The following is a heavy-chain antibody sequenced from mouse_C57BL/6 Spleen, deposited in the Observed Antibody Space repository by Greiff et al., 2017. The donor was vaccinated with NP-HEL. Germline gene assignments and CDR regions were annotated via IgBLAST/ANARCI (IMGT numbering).Heavy chain of an antibody. Sequence: EVHLVESGEGLVKPGGSLKLSCAASGFTFSSYAMSWVRQTPEKRLEWVAYISSGGDYIYYADTVKGRFTIYRYNARNTLFLQMSSLKSEDTAMYYCTRLLRWGFAYWGQGTLVTVSA. CDR1: GFTFSSYA. CDR3: TRLLRWGFAY. D-gene: IGHD1-1*01. V-gene: IGHV5-9-1*02. CDR2: ISSGGDYI. J-gene: IGHJ3*01.